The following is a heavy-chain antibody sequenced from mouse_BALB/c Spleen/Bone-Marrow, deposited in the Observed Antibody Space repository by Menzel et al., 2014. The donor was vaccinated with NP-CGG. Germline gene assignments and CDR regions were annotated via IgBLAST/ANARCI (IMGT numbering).Heavy chain of an antibody. CDR1: GFPFSNHW. V-gene: IGHV6-6*02. CDR3: TSGNPFAY. D-gene: IGHD2-1*01. Sequence: EVQLVESGGGLVQPGGSMKLSCVASGFPFSNHWMNWVRQSPEKGLEWVAEIRLKSNNYATHYAESVKGRFTLSRGDSKSSVYLQMNDLRAEDTGIYYCTSGNPFAYWGHGTLVTVSA. J-gene: IGHJ3*01. CDR2: IRLKSNNYAT.